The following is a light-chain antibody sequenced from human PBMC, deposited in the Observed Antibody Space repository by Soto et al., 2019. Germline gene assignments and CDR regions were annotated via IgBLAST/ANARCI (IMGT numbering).Light chain of an antibody. CDR1: SSDVGGYNY. J-gene: IGLJ1*01. CDR2: EVS. Sequence: QSVLTQPPSASGSPGQSVAISCTGTSSDVGGYNYVSWYQQRPGKAPKLMIYEVSKRPSGVPDRFSGSKSGNTASLTVSGLQAEDEADYYCSSYAGSHNFGVFGTGTKVTVL. CDR3: SSYAGSHNFGV. V-gene: IGLV2-8*01.